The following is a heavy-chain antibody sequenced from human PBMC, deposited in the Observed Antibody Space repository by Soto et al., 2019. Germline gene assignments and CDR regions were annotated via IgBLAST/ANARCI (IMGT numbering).Heavy chain of an antibody. CDR1: GFVFSGYW. CDR3: AREAPFATDLDY. D-gene: IGHD3-3*01. Sequence: EVQLVESGGGLVQPGKSLRLSCAASGFVFSGYWMDWVRQAPGKGLVWVSRISSDGSSTNYADSVKGRFTISRDNVKNTLYLQMNSLRAEDKAVYYCAREAPFATDLDYWGQGSLVTVSS. J-gene: IGHJ4*02. CDR2: ISSDGSST. V-gene: IGHV3-74*01.